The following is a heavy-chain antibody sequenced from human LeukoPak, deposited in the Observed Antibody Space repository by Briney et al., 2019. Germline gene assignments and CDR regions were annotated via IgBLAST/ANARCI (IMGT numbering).Heavy chain of an antibody. V-gene: IGHV4-39*07. J-gene: IGHJ4*02. CDR1: GGSISSNEYY. CDR2: MYYSGST. CDR3: ARLSGYDWESSYDY. Sequence: NSSETLSLTCNVSGGSISSNEYYWGWIRQPPGKGLEWIANMYYSGSTYYNPSLKSRVTISVDTSKEQFSLKLSSVTAADTAVYYCARLSGYDWESSYDYWGQGTLVTVSS. D-gene: IGHD5-12*01.